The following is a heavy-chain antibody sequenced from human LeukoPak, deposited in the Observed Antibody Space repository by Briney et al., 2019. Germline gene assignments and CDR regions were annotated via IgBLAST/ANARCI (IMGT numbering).Heavy chain of an antibody. J-gene: IGHJ3*02. Sequence: HGESLKISCKGSGYSFTSYWIGWVRQMPGKGLEWMGINYPGDSDTRYSPSFQGQVTISADKSISTAYLQWSSLKASDTAMYYCARAGYCSGGSCRNDAFDIWGQGTMVTVSS. V-gene: IGHV5-51*01. CDR2: NYPGDSDT. CDR1: GYSFTSYW. CDR3: ARAGYCSGGSCRNDAFDI. D-gene: IGHD2-15*01.